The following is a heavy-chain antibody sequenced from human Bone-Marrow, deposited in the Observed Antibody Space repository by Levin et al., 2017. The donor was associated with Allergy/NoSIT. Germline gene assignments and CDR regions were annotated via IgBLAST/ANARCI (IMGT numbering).Heavy chain of an antibody. J-gene: IGHJ5*01. V-gene: IGHV4-59*08. Sequence: SETLSLTCTVSGASISSFYWSWNRQPPVKGLEWIGYIYYSGSTNYSPSLKSRVSMSADMSRNQVYLTMSSVTAADTAVYYCARQAVPAAMNGFDSWGQGTLVTVSS. CDR3: ARQAVPAAMNGFDS. D-gene: IGHD2-2*01. CDR2: IYYSGST. CDR1: GASISSFY.